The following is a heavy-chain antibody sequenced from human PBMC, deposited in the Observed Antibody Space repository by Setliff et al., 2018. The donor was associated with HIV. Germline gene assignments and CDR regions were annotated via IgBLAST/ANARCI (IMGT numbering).Heavy chain of an antibody. CDR1: GYKFTSYW. D-gene: IGHD6-19*01. V-gene: IGHV5-51*01. J-gene: IGHJ4*02. Sequence: GESLKISCEGSGYKFTSYWIAWVRQMPGKGLECMGIIYPGDSDIRYSPSFQGQVTISADKSISTAYLQWSSLKASDTAMYYCATGPAGYTSGWYGIDFWGQGTLVTVSS. CDR2: IYPGDSDI. CDR3: ATGPAGYTSGWYGIDF.